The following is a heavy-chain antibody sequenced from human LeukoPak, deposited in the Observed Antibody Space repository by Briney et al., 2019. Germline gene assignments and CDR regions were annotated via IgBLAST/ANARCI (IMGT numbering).Heavy chain of an antibody. Sequence: PGXXXXXSCAXXXFXXXXYWMHWVRQAPGKGLVWVXRINSDGSSTKYADSVKGRFTISRDNAKNTMYRQMNSLRAEDTAVYHCARDRDFWSGYREENWFDPWGQGTLVTASS. CDR2: INSDGSST. V-gene: IGHV3-74*03. CDR1: XFXXXXYW. D-gene: IGHD3-3*01. J-gene: IGHJ5*02. CDR3: ARDRDFWSGYREENWFDP.